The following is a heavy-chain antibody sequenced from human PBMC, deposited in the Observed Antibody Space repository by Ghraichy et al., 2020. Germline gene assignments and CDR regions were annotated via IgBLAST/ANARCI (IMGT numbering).Heavy chain of an antibody. CDR3: ARGESYGGNLGEDY. CDR1: GFTFSSYG. D-gene: IGHD4-23*01. J-gene: IGHJ4*02. V-gene: IGHV3-33*08. Sequence: GGSLRLSCAASGFTFSSYGMHWVRQAPGKGLEWVAVIWYDGSNKYYADSVKGRFTISRDNSKNTLYLQMNSLRAEDTAVYYCARGESYGGNLGEDYWGQGTLVTVSS. CDR2: IWYDGSNK.